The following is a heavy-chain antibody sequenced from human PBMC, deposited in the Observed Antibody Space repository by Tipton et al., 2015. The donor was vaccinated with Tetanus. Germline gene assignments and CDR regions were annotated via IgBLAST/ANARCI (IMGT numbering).Heavy chain of an antibody. J-gene: IGHJ6*02. V-gene: IGHV1-2*02. CDR1: GYTFTGYY. Sequence: QLVQSGAEVKKPGASVKVSCKASGYTFTGYYIYWVRQAPGQGLEWMGWIDPNSGGTVYAQKFQGRVPMTRDTSISTAYMELRSLRSDDTAAYYCARDRGDYIYYGMDVWGPGTTVTVS. CDR3: ARDRGDYIYYGMDV. CDR2: IDPNSGGT. D-gene: IGHD3-22*01.